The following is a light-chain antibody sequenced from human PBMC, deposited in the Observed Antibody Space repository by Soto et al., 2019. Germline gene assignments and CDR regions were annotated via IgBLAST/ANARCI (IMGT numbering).Light chain of an antibody. CDR1: SSDVGGYNY. CDR2: DVS. CDR3: SSYTSSSTLYV. J-gene: IGLJ1*01. Sequence: QSVLTQPASVSGSPGQSITISCTGTSSDVGGYNYVSWYQQHPGKAPKLMIYDVSNRPSGVSNRFSGSKSGNTASLTISGLQAEDEADYYRSSYTSSSTLYVLGSGTKVTVL. V-gene: IGLV2-14*01.